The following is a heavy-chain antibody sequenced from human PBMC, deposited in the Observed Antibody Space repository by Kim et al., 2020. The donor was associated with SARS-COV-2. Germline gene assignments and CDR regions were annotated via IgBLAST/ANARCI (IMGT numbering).Heavy chain of an antibody. Sequence: SVKVSCKASGGTFSSYAISWVRQAPGQGLEWMGGIIPIFGTANYAQKFQGRVTITADESTSTAYMELSSLRSEDTAVYYCAREGGRGYYDSSGYYAYWGQGTLVTVSS. CDR2: IIPIFGTA. CDR3: AREGGRGYYDSSGYYAY. V-gene: IGHV1-69*13. CDR1: GGTFSSYA. J-gene: IGHJ4*02. D-gene: IGHD3-22*01.